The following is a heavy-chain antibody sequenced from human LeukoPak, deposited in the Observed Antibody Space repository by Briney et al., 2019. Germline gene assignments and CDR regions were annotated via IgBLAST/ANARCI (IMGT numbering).Heavy chain of an antibody. V-gene: IGHV4-34*01. CDR1: GGSFSGYY. CDR3: ARVRGYSYGHRPAPSYYFDC. CDR2: INHSGST. D-gene: IGHD5-18*01. Sequence: SETLSLTCAVYGGSFSGYYWSWIRQPPGKGLEWIGEINHSGSTNYNPSLKSLVTISVDTSKNQFSLKLSSVTAADTAVYYCARVRGYSYGHRPAPSYYFDCWGQGTLVTVSS. J-gene: IGHJ4*02.